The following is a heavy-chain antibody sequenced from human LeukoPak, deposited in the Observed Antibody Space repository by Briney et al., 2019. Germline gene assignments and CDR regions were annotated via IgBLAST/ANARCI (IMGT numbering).Heavy chain of an antibody. J-gene: IGHJ4*02. V-gene: IGHV3-13*01. CDR1: GFTFRNYY. D-gene: IGHD1-26*01. CDR3: ARQNTPHGNFDY. CDR2: IGVAANT. Sequence: PGGSLRLSCAASGFTFRNYYMHWVRQATGKGLEWVSAIGVAANTFYSGSVKGRFTISRENAKNSLYLLMTSLRAEDTAVYYCARQNTPHGNFDYWGQGILVTVSS.